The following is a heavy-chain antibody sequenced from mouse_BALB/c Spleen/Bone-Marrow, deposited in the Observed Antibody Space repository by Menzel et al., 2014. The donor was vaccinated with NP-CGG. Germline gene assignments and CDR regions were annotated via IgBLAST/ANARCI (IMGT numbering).Heavy chain of an antibody. CDR3: AREGPGSYRSSGDTIDY. CDR2: FWAGGST. D-gene: IGHD1-1*01. Sequence: VKFQELGPGMAAPSQRLSITCTVSGLSLTGYGVHWVGQPPGLRMARLGVFWAGGSTNYNSTLMSRLSNSKDNSKSQVFLKMNRLQTDDTAMYYCAREGPGSYRSSGDTIDYWGQVTSVTVSS. V-gene: IGHV2-9*02. CDR1: GLSLTGYG. J-gene: IGHJ4*01.